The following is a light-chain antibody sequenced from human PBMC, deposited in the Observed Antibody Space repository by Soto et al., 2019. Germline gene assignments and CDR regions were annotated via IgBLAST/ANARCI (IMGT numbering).Light chain of an antibody. V-gene: IGKV1-5*03. J-gene: IGKJ4*01. CDR3: QQYNNWPPLT. CDR1: QSISSW. CDR2: KAS. Sequence: DIQMTQSPSTLSVSLGDRVTITWRASQSISSWLAWYQQKPAKAPKLLIYKASTLESGVPSRFSGSGSGTEFTLTISSLQSEDFAVYYCQQYNNWPPLTFGGGTKVDIK.